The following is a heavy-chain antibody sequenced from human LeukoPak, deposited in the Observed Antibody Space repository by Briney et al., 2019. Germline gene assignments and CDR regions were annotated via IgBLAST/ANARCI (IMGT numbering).Heavy chain of an antibody. CDR1: GFTFSSYW. J-gene: IGHJ4*02. CDR3: ARPLGYCSGGSCYPFDC. Sequence: GGSLTLSCAASGFTFSSYWMSWVRQAPGKGLEWVANIKQDGSEIYYVDSVKGRFTISREDAKNSLFLQMSSLRAEDTAVYYCARPLGYCSGGSCYPFDCWGQGGLVTVSS. V-gene: IGHV3-7*05. D-gene: IGHD2-15*01. CDR2: IKQDGSEI.